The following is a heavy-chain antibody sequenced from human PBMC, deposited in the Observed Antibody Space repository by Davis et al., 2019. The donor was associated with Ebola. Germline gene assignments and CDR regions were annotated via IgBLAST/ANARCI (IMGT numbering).Heavy chain of an antibody. CDR1: GFTFSSYA. J-gene: IGHJ6*03. CDR2: ISGSGGST. Sequence: PGGSLRLSCAASGFTFSSYAMSWIRQAPGKGLEWVSAISGSGGSTYYADSVKGRFTISRDNSKNTLYLQMNSLRAEDTAVYYCAKDPKGPNAYYYYYMDVWGKGTTVTVSS. V-gene: IGHV3-23*01. CDR3: AKDPKGPNAYYYYYMDV.